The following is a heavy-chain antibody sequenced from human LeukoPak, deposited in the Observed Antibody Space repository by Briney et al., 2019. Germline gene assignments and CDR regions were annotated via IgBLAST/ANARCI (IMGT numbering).Heavy chain of an antibody. Sequence: GGSLRLSCAASGLTFRNYGMHWVRQAPGKGLEWVAIISYDGSNKYYADSVRGRFTISKDNSQNTLYLQMNSLRAEDTAVYYCATDRGWRTSGYYLYYFEYWGQGTLVTYSS. J-gene: IGHJ4*02. CDR2: ISYDGSNK. CDR3: ATDRGWRTSGYYLYYFEY. D-gene: IGHD3-3*01. CDR1: GLTFRNYG. V-gene: IGHV3-30*03.